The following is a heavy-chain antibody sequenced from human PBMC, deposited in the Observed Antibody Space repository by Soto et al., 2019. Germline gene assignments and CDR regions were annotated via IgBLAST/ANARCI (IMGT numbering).Heavy chain of an antibody. Sequence: EVQLVESGGGLVKPGGSLRLSCAASGFTFSSYSMNWVRQAPGKGLEWVSSISSSSSYIYYADSVKGRFTISRDNAKNSLYLQMNSLRAEDTAVXXXASQLENYYYGMDVWGQGTTVTVSS. CDR3: ASQLENYYYGMDV. D-gene: IGHD6-6*01. V-gene: IGHV3-21*01. CDR2: ISSSSSYI. CDR1: GFTFSSYS. J-gene: IGHJ6*02.